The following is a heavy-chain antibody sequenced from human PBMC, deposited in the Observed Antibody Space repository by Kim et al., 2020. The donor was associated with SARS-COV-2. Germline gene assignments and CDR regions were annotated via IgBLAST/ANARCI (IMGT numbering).Heavy chain of an antibody. Sequence: NPSLKSRVTIFLDTSKNHFSRNLPSATAADTAVYYCARAPIWFGELGWFDSWGQGTLVTVSS. CDR3: ARAPIWFGELGWFDS. J-gene: IGHJ5*01. V-gene: IGHV4-31*02. D-gene: IGHD3-10*01.